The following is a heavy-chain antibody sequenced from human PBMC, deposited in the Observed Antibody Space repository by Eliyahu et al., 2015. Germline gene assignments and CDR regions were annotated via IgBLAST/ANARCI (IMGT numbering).Heavy chain of an antibody. Sequence: QITLKESGPTLVKPTQTLTLTCTFSGFSLRXSGVGVGWXRQPPGXALXXLALIYWNDDXRYSPSLKSRLTITKDTSKNQVVLTMTNMDPVDTATYYCARTDYSNDYWGQGTLVTVSS. V-gene: IGHV2-5*01. J-gene: IGHJ4*02. CDR3: ARTDYSNDY. CDR2: IYWNDDX. CDR1: GFSLRXSGVG. D-gene: IGHD4-11*01.